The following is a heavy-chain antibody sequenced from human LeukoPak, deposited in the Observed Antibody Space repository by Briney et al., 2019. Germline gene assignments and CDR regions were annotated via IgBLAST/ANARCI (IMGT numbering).Heavy chain of an antibody. Sequence: RGSPRLSCAASGVFFCAFSMSWVRQAPGERLEWGSPIIGVTAQIYNADSVRGGFTTSPGTTANTVYLEMKSLTVENTAVYYCARDTSEVYQWFVFDDWGQGALVTVSS. V-gene: IGHV3-21*06. J-gene: IGHJ4*02. CDR2: IIGVTAQI. D-gene: IGHD6-19*01. CDR1: GVFFCAFS. CDR3: ARDTSEVYQWFVFDD.